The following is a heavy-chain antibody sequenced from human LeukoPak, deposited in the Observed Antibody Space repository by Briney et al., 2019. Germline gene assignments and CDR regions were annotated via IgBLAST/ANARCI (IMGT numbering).Heavy chain of an antibody. V-gene: IGHV3-23*01. D-gene: IGHD3-10*01. Sequence: GGSLRLSGAASGFTFSKFAMTWVRQAPGKGLEWVSSISGSGTTYYADSVKGRFTVSRDNSKNTLYLQVNSLRAEDTALYYCAKDPMVRGSTYDYWGQGTLVTVSS. CDR2: ISGSGTT. CDR3: AKDPMVRGSTYDY. J-gene: IGHJ4*02. CDR1: GFTFSKFA.